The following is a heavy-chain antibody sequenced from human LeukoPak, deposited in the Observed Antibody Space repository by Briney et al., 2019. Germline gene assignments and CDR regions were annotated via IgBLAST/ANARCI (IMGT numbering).Heavy chain of an antibody. CDR3: ARDRSIVATKDQSDY. J-gene: IGHJ4*02. Sequence: ASVKVSCKASGYTFTSYGISWVRQAPGQGLEWMGWISAYNGNTSYAQKLQGRVTMTTDTSTSTAYMELRSLRSDDTAVYYCARDRSIVATKDQSDYWGQGTLVTVSS. D-gene: IGHD5-12*01. CDR1: GYTFTSYG. V-gene: IGHV1-18*01. CDR2: ISAYNGNT.